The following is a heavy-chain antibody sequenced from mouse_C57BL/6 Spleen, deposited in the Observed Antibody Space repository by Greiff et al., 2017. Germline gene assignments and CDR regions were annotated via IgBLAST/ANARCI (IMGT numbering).Heavy chain of an antibody. CDR3: AREENYYGSSWYFDV. CDR2: ISSGSSTI. J-gene: IGHJ1*03. CDR1: GFTFSDYG. D-gene: IGHD1-1*01. Sequence: EVKLVESGGGLVKPGGSLKLSCAASGFTFSDYGMHWVRQAPEKGLEWVAYISSGSSTIYYADTVKGRFTISRDNAKNTLFLQMTSLRSEDTAMYYCAREENYYGSSWYFDVWGTGTTVTVSS. V-gene: IGHV5-17*01.